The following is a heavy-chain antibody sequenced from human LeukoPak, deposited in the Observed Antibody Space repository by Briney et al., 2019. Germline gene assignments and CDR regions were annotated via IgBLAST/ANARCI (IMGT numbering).Heavy chain of an antibody. J-gene: IGHJ4*02. CDR1: GYTFTGYY. CDR2: INPNSGGT. Sequence: ASVKVSRKASGYTFTGYYMHWVRQAPGQGLEWMGWINPNSGGTNYAQKFQGRVTVTRDTSISTAYMELSRLRSDDTAVYYCATYSGSYSSDFDYWGQGTLVTVSS. V-gene: IGHV1-2*02. CDR3: ATYSGSYSSDFDY. D-gene: IGHD1-26*01.